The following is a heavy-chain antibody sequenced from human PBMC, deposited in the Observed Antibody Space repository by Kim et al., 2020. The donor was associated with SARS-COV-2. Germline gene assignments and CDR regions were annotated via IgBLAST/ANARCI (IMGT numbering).Heavy chain of an antibody. Sequence: GGSLRLSCAASGFTFSSYAMHWVRQAPGKGLEWVAVISYDGSNKYYADSVKGRFTISRDNSKNTLYLQMNSLRAEDTAVYYCARRKRYYVPGTDAFDIWG. CDR3: ARRKRYYVPGTDAFDI. V-gene: IGHV3-30*04. D-gene: IGHD3-10*02. CDR1: GFTFSSYA. J-gene: IGHJ3*02. CDR2: ISYDGSNK.